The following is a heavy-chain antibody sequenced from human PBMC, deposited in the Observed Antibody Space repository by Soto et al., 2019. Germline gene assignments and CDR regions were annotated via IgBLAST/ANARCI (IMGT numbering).Heavy chain of an antibody. CDR1: GYIFIDYW. Sequence: GESLKISCKASGYIFIDYWIGWVRQMPGKGLEWMGIVYPRDSDTRYSPSFQGQVTISADRSTGTAFLQWRSLKVSDTALYYCARRLYDTSGYRYFDYWGQGTLVTVSS. CDR2: VYPRDSDT. V-gene: IGHV5-51*01. CDR3: ARRLYDTSGYRYFDY. D-gene: IGHD3-22*01. J-gene: IGHJ4*02.